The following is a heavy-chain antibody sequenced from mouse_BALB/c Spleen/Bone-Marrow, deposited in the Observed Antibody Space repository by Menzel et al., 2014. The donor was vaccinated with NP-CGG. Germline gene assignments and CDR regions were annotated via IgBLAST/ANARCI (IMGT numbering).Heavy chain of an antibody. CDR2: INPDSRTI. V-gene: IGHV4-1*02. CDR1: GFDSSRYW. D-gene: IGHD1-1*01. J-gene: IGHJ2*01. Sequence: EVQLVESGGGLVQPGGSLKLSCAASGFDSSRYWMSWVRQAPGKGLEWIGEINPDSRTINYSPSLKDKFIISRDNAKNTLYLRLNKVRSEDTALCYCARPDYYGYLNYWGQGTTLTVSS. CDR3: ARPDYYGYLNY.